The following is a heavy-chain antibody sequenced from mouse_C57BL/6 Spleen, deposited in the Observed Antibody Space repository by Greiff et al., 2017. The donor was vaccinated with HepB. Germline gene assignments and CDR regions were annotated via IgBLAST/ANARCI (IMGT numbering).Heavy chain of an antibody. CDR3: ARHGYEDAMDY. V-gene: IGHV5-6*01. CDR2: ISSGGSYT. CDR1: GFTFSSYG. J-gene: IGHJ4*01. Sequence: EVKLMESGGDLVKPGGSLKLSCAASGFTFSSYGMSWVRQTPDKRLEWVATISSGGSYTYYPDSVKGRFTISRDNAKNTLYLQMSSLKSEDTAMYYCARHGYEDAMDYWGQGTSVTVSS. D-gene: IGHD2-2*01.